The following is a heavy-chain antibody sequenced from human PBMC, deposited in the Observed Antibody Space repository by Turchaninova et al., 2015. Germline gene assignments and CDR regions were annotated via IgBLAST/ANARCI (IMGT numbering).Heavy chain of an antibody. CDR2: IDNSGSTK. Sequence: VESGGGLVKPGGSLRLSCAASGFTFSDYYLSWIRQAPGKGLEWVSYIDNSGSTKYYTDSVKGRFTISRDNAKNSLHLQMSSLRGEDTAVYYCARGGGSGYDPFDYWGQGTLVTVSS. D-gene: IGHD5-12*01. V-gene: IGHV3-11*01. CDR3: ARGGGSGYDPFDY. CDR1: GFTFSDYY. J-gene: IGHJ4*02.